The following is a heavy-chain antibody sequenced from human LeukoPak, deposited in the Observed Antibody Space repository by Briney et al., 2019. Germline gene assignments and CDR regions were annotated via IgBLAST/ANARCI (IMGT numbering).Heavy chain of an antibody. CDR2: ISFGGGST. CDR1: GFSFSNYA. CDR3: AKSLARGYYGGGYFFDS. V-gene: IGHV3-23*01. D-gene: IGHD3-22*01. J-gene: IGHJ4*02. Sequence: GGSLRLSCAASGFSFSNYAMGWVRQAPGKGLEWVSLISFGGGSTYYTDSVEGRFTISRDTSKNTLSLQMNSLRAEDTAVYYCAKSLARGYYGGGYFFDSWGQGTPVTVSS.